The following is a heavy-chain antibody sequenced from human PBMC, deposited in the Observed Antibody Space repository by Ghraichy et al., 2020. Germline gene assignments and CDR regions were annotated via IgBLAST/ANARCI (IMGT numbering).Heavy chain of an antibody. CDR1: GFTFDDYA. V-gene: IGHV3-43*02. D-gene: IGHD6-19*01. CDR2: ITGDGVTT. CDR3: AKDPFGSGDY. J-gene: IGHJ4*02. Sequence: ETLSLTCAASGFTFDDYAMHWVRQAPEKGLEWVSLITGDGVTTNYTDSVKGRFTISRDNSKNSLYLQMNSLRTEDTALYYCAKDPFGSGDYWGQGTRVTVSS.